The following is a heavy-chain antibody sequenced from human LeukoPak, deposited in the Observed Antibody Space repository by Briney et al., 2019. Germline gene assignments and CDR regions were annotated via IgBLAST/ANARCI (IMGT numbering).Heavy chain of an antibody. CDR2: INHSGGT. J-gene: IGHJ4*02. CDR1: GGSFSGYY. CDR3: AANSADYNTLGSSYKV. Sequence: SETLSLTCAFYGGSFSGYYWSWIRQPPGKGLEWIGEINHSGGTKYNPSLKSRVTISVDTSKNQFSLKLSSVTAADTAVFYCAANSADYNTLGSSYKVWGQGTLVTVSS. V-gene: IGHV4-34*01. D-gene: IGHD3-10*01.